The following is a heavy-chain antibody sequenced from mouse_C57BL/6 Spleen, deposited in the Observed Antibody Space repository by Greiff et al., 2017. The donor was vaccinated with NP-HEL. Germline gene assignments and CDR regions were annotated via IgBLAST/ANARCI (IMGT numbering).Heavy chain of an antibody. Sequence: QVQLKQPGAELVRPGSSVKLSCKASGYTFTSYWMHWVKQRPIQGLEWIGNIDPSDSETHYNQKFKDKATLTVDKSSSTAYMQLSSLTSEDSAVYYCARYGSPYWYFDVWGTGTTVTVSS. CDR1: GYTFTSYW. J-gene: IGHJ1*03. V-gene: IGHV1-52*01. D-gene: IGHD1-1*01. CDR2: IDPSDSET. CDR3: ARYGSPYWYFDV.